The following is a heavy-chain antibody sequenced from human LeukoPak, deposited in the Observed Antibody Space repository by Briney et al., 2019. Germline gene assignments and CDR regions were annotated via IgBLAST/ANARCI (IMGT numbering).Heavy chain of an antibody. CDR2: INPSGGST. CDR3: ARGVFGELEKLMFQH. CDR1: GYTFTSYY. J-gene: IGHJ1*01. Sequence: ASVKVSCKASGYTFTSYYIHWVRQAPAQGLEWMGIINPSGGSTSYPQKFQDRVTMTQDTSTSTVYMELSSLKSDDTAIYYCARGVFGELEKLMFQHWGQGTLVTVSS. D-gene: IGHD3-10*02. V-gene: IGHV1-46*01.